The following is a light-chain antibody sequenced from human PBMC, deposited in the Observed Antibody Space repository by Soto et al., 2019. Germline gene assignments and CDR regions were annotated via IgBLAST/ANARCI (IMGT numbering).Light chain of an antibody. J-gene: IGLJ1*01. CDR2: DVS. CDR1: SSDVGGYTY. Sequence: QSVLTQPASVSGSPGQSITISCTGTSSDVGGYTYVSWYQQHPGKAPKIMIYDVSNRPSGVSNRFSGSKSGNTASLTISGIQAEDDADYYCSSYTSSSTHVFGTGTKVTVL. CDR3: SSYTSSSTHV. V-gene: IGLV2-14*03.